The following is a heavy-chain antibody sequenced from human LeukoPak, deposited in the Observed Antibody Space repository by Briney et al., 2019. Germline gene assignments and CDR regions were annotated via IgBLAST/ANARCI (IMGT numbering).Heavy chain of an antibody. CDR1: GFTFSSYA. J-gene: IGHJ4*02. Sequence: GDSLRLSCAASGFTFSSYAMSWVRQAPGNGLERVSAISGSGGSTYYADSVKGRFTISRDNSKNTLYLQMNSLRAEDTAVYYCAKPRIAAAGGFDYWGQGTLVTVSS. V-gene: IGHV3-23*01. CDR3: AKPRIAAAGGFDY. CDR2: ISGSGGST. D-gene: IGHD6-13*01.